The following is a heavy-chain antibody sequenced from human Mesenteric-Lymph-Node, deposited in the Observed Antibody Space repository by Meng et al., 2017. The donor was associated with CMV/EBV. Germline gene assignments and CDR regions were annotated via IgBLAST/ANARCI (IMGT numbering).Heavy chain of an antibody. Sequence: GESLKISCAASGFTFSSYSMNWVRQAPGKGLEWVSGIYTDKTTTYFEESVKGRFTISRDNSRDTLYLQMNSLRGEDTAIYYCTKVARGSGWAYYFDQWGQGTQVTVSS. CDR1: GFTFSSYS. J-gene: IGHJ4*02. CDR3: TKVARGSGWAYYFDQ. CDR2: IYTDKTTT. D-gene: IGHD6-19*01. V-gene: IGHV3-23*03.